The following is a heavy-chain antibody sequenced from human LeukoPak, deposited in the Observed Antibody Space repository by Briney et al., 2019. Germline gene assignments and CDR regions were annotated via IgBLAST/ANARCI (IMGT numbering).Heavy chain of an antibody. CDR2: INPNSGGT. D-gene: IGHD3-3*01. J-gene: IGHJ3*02. V-gene: IGHV1-2*02. Sequence: ASVKVSCKASGYTFTGYYMHWARQAPGQGLEWMGWINPNSGGTNYAQKFQGRVTMTRDTSISTAYMELSRLRSDDTAVYYCARPQYDFWSGGDAFDIWGQGTMVTVSS. CDR1: GYTFTGYY. CDR3: ARPQYDFWSGGDAFDI.